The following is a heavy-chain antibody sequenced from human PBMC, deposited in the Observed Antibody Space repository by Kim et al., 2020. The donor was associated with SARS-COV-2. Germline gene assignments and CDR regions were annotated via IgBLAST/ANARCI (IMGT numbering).Heavy chain of an antibody. D-gene: IGHD1-26*01. CDR3: ARIRVGEGAFDI. V-gene: IGHV2-70*01. Sequence: YYSTSLKTRLTISKDTSKNQVVLTMTNMDPVDTATYYCARIRVGEGAFDIWGQGTMVTVSS. J-gene: IGHJ3*02.